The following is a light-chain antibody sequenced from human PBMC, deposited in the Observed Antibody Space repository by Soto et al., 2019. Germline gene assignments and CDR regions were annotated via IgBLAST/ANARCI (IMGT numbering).Light chain of an antibody. CDR1: TSDVGSYDY. CDR3: SSYTISSTLGV. Sequence: QSALTQPASVSGSPGQSITISCTGTTSDVGSYDYVSWYQQHPGKATKLIIYDVSNRPSGVSVRFSGSKSGNTASLTISGLQAEDEADYYCSSYTISSTLGVFGGGTKLTVL. J-gene: IGLJ3*02. V-gene: IGLV2-14*01. CDR2: DVS.